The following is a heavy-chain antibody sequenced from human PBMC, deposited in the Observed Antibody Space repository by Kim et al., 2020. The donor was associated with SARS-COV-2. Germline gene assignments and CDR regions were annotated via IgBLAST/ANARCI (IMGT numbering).Heavy chain of an antibody. J-gene: IGHJ4*02. V-gene: IGHV1-3*01. Sequence: ASVKVSCKASGYTFTSYAFHWVRQAPGQSLEWVGWIDAGSGDTKYSQNFQGRLTLTRDTSASTAYMELSSLRSEDTAVYYCARNEDLWGQGTLVTVSS. CDR2: IDAGSGDT. D-gene: IGHD2-15*01. CDR3: ARNEDL. CDR1: GYTFTSYA.